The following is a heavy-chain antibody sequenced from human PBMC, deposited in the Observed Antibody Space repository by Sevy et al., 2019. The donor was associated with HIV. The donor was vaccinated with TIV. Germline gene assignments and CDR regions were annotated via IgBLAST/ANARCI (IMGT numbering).Heavy chain of an antibody. V-gene: IGHV3-30*18. CDR2: ISYDGSNK. CDR1: GFTFSSYG. CDR3: AKEEFGGFGTGLMDV. D-gene: IGHD2-8*02. J-gene: IGHJ6*02. Sequence: GGSLRLSCAASGFTFSSYGMHWVRQAPGKGLEWVAVISYDGSNKYYADSVKGRFTISRDNSKNTLYRQMNSLRAEDTAVYDCAKEEFGGFGTGLMDVWGQGTTVTVSS.